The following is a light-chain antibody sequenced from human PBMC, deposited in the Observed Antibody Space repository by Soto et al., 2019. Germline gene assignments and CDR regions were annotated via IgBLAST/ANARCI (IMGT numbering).Light chain of an antibody. Sequence: EIVLTQSPGTLSLSPGERATLSCRASQSVSTYLAWYYQKSGQAPRLLIYGASSRAAGIPDRFSGSGSGTDFTLTISRVEPEDFAVYYWQQYGSSPMYTFGQGTKLEIK. CDR3: QQYGSSPMYT. CDR2: GAS. V-gene: IGKV3-20*01. J-gene: IGKJ2*01. CDR1: QSVSTY.